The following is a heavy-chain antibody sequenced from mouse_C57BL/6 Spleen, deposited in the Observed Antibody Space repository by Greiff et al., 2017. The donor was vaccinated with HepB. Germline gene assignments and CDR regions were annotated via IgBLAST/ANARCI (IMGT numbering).Heavy chain of an antibody. J-gene: IGHJ1*03. CDR1: GFSFNTYA. CDR2: IRSKSNNYAT. Sequence: EVKVVESGGGLVQPKGSLKLSCAASGFSFNTYAMNWVRQAPGKGLEWVARIRSKSNNYATYYADSVKDRFTISRDDSESMLYLQMNNLKTEDTAMYYCVRQRSNYEYWYFDVWGTGTTVTVSS. V-gene: IGHV10-1*01. D-gene: IGHD2-5*01. CDR3: VRQRSNYEYWYFDV.